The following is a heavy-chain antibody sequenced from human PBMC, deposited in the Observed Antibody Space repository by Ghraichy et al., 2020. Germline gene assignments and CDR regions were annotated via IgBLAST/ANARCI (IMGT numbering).Heavy chain of an antibody. V-gene: IGHV3-7*01. Sequence: GSLRLSCAASGFTFSSYWMSWVHQAPGKGLEWVANIKQDGSEKYYVDSVKGRFTISRDNAKNSLYLQMNSLRAEDTAVYYCARAGRSSGWYAGFDFDYWGQGTLVTVSS. CDR2: IKQDGSEK. CDR3: ARAGRSSGWYAGFDFDY. J-gene: IGHJ4*02. D-gene: IGHD6-19*01. CDR1: GFTFSSYW.